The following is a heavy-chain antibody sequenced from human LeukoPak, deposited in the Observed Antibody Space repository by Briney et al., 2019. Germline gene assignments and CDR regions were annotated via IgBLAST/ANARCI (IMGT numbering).Heavy chain of an antibody. Sequence: GASVKVSCKASGYTFTGYYIHWVRQAPGQGLEWMGWISAYNGNTNYAQKLQGRVTMTTDTSTSTAYMELRSLRSDDTAVYYCARVVAARLEYYYYYMDVWGKGTTVTVSS. J-gene: IGHJ6*03. CDR1: GYTFTGYY. CDR3: ARVVAARLEYYYYYMDV. CDR2: ISAYNGNT. V-gene: IGHV1-18*04. D-gene: IGHD6-6*01.